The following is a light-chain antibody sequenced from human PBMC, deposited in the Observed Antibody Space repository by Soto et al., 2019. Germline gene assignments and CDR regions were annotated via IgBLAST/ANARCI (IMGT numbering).Light chain of an antibody. J-gene: IGKJ1*01. Sequence: DILMTQSPSTLSASVGDRVTITCRASLSISSWLAWYQQKPGKAPKLLIYKASTVATGVPSRFSGSGSGTDFTLTISSLQPDDFATYYCQQYNSYSWTFGQGTKVEVK. CDR3: QQYNSYSWT. CDR2: KAS. CDR1: LSISSW. V-gene: IGKV1-5*03.